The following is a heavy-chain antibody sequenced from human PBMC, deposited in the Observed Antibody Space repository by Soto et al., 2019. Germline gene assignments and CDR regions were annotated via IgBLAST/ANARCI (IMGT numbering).Heavy chain of an antibody. CDR1: GGTFSSYA. J-gene: IGHJ4*02. CDR2: IIPIFVTA. V-gene: IGHV1-69*01. Sequence: QVQLVQAGAEVKKPGSSVKVSCKASGGTFSSYAISWVRQAPGQGLEWMGGIIPIFVTANYAQKFQGRVTITAHASTSTDYMDLSRLRSEDTDVYYCARILRRDGYNYGDYWGQGTLVTVSS. CDR3: ARILRRDGYNYGDY. D-gene: IGHD5-12*01.